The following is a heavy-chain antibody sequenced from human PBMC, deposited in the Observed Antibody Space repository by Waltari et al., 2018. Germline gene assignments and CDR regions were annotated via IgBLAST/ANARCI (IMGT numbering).Heavy chain of an antibody. CDR1: GYNFTGYY. CDR2: INPNSGGT. V-gene: IGHV1-2*02. CDR3: ARIARADERHWVDP. Sequence: QVQLVQSGAEVKKPGAAVKVSCKASGYNFTGYYMTWVRQAPGQGLEGMGWINPNSGGTNYDQNGQGRVTMTRHPSTSTAYIVRSRVRSDDTAVYYCARIARADERHWVDPWGQGTLVTVSS. D-gene: IGHD6-25*01. J-gene: IGHJ5*02.